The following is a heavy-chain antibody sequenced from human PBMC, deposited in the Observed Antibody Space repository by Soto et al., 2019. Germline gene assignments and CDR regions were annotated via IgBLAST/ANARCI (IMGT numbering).Heavy chain of an antibody. Sequence: QVQLVQAGAEVEKPGSSVKDSWKASGGTFSSYTISWVRQAPGQGLEWMGRIIPILGIANYAQKFQGRVTITADKSTSTAYMELSSLRSEDTAVYYCARAYYDILTRYYGYAFDIWGQGTMVTVSS. V-gene: IGHV1-69*02. CDR1: GGTFSSYT. J-gene: IGHJ3*02. D-gene: IGHD3-9*01. CDR3: ARAYYDILTRYYGYAFDI. CDR2: IIPILGIA.